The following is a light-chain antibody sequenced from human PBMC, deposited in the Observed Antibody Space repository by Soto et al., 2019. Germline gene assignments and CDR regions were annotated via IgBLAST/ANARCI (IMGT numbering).Light chain of an antibody. CDR1: SSDVGGYNY. V-gene: IGLV2-8*01. CDR3: TSYAGGTNV. CDR2: EVN. Sequence: QSALTQPPSASGSPGQSVSISCTGTSSDVGGYNYVSWYQQHPGKVPKLIIYEVNKRPSGVPDRFSGSKSGNTASLIVTGLQAEDEADYYCTSYAGGTNVFGNGTKVTVL. J-gene: IGLJ1*01.